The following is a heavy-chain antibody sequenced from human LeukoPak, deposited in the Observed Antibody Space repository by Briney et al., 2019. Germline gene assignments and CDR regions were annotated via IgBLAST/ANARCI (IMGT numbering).Heavy chain of an antibody. CDR1: GGSISSSNW. CDR2: IYHSGST. D-gene: IGHD4-17*01. J-gene: IGHJ4*02. CDR3: ARARPDDYGDYDHFDY. V-gene: IGHV4-4*02. Sequence: KTSETLSLTCAVSGGSISSSNWWSWVRQPPGKGLEWIGEIYHSGSTNYNPSLKSRVTISVDKSKNQFSLKLSSVTAADTAVYYCARARPDDYGDYDHFDYWGQGTLVTVSS.